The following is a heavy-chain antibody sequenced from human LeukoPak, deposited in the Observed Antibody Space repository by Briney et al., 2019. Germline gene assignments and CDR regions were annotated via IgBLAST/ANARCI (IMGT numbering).Heavy chain of an antibody. J-gene: IGHJ6*02. D-gene: IGHD4-11*01. CDR3: ARATVSYYYYYGMDV. CDR1: GGTFSSYA. CDR2: IIPIFGTA. V-gene: IGHV1-69*01. Sequence: GSSVTVSCTASGGTFSSYAISWVRQAPGQGLEWMGGIIPIFGTANCAQKFQGRVTITADESTSTAYMELSSLRSEDTAVYYCARATVSYYYYYGMDVWGQGTTVTVSS.